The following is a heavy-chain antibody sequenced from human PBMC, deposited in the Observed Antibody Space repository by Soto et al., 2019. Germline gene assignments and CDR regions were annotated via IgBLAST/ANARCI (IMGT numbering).Heavy chain of an antibody. CDR1: TGSISSYF. D-gene: IGHD1-1*01. J-gene: IGHJ4*02. V-gene: IGHV4-59*08. CDR2: IYYSGST. CDR3: ARRYGYSFDY. Sequence: SETLSLTCTVSTGSISSYFWSWIRQPPGKGLEWRGYIYYSGSTNYNPSLKSRVTISVDTSKNQFSLKLSSVTAADTAVYYCARRYGYSFDYWGQGTLVTVSS.